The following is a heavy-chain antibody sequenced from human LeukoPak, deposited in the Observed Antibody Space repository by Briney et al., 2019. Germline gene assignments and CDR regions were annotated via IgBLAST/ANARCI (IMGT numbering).Heavy chain of an antibody. CDR1: GGSISSYY. J-gene: IGHJ4*02. Sequence: SETLSLTCTVSGGSISSYYWSWIRQPPGKGLEWIGYIYYSGSTNYNPSLKSRVTISVDTSKNQFSLKLSSVTAADTAVYYCARQNYDSSGPRAYYFDYWAREPWSPSPQ. D-gene: IGHD3-22*01. V-gene: IGHV4-59*08. CDR2: IYYSGST. CDR3: ARQNYDSSGPRAYYFDY.